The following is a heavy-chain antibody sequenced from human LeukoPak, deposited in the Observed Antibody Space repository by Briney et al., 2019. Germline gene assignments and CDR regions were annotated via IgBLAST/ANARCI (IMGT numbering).Heavy chain of an antibody. V-gene: IGHV3-30*07. CDR1: GFTFSSYA. Sequence: GGSLRLSCAASGFTFSSYAMHWVRQAPGKGLEWVAVISYDGSNKYYADSVKGRFTISRDNSKNTLYLQMNSLRAEDTAVYYCARDTPSSSWPPSLDYWGQGTLVTVSS. D-gene: IGHD6-13*01. CDR2: ISYDGSNK. CDR3: ARDTPSSSWPPSLDY. J-gene: IGHJ4*02.